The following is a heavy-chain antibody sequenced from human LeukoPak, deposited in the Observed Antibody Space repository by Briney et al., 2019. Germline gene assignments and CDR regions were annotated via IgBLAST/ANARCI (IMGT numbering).Heavy chain of an antibody. CDR1: GGTFSSYA. V-gene: IGHV1-69*13. Sequence: ASVKVSCKASGGTFSSYAISWVRQAPGQGLEWMGGIIPTFGTANYAQEFQGRVTITADESTSTAYMELSSLRSEDTAVYYCARAAEPYCSGGSCFFTEDCWGQGTLVTVSS. D-gene: IGHD2-15*01. J-gene: IGHJ4*02. CDR3: ARAAEPYCSGGSCFFTEDC. CDR2: IIPTFGTA.